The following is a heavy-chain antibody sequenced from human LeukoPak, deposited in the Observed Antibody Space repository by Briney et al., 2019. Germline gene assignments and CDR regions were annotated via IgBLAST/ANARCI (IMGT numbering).Heavy chain of an antibody. J-gene: IGHJ3*02. CDR1: GGSISSYY. D-gene: IGHD3-22*01. V-gene: IGHV4-59*01. CDR3: ARDYDYYDSSGYYDRVGFDI. Sequence: PETLSLTCTVSGGSISSYYWSWIRQPPGKGLEWIGYIYYSGSTNYNPSLKSRVTISVDTSKNQFSLKLSSVTAADTAVYYCARDYDYYDSSGYYDRVGFDIWGQGTMVTVSS. CDR2: IYYSGST.